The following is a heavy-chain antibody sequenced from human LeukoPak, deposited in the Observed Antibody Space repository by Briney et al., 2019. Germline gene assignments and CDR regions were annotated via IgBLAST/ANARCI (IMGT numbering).Heavy chain of an antibody. CDR1: GGSIRSDDSY. CDR2: MYYSGNT. Sequence: SQTLSLTCSVSGGSIRSDDSYWTWIRQSPGKGLEWIGYMYYSGNTYYNPSLKSRVTISEDRSKSQISLRLASLTAADTAVYYCARDRWMKAGNIWLHYGMDVWGQEITVTVSS. J-gene: IGHJ6*02. V-gene: IGHV4-30-4*01. CDR3: ARDRWMKAGNIWLHYGMDV. D-gene: IGHD5-12*01.